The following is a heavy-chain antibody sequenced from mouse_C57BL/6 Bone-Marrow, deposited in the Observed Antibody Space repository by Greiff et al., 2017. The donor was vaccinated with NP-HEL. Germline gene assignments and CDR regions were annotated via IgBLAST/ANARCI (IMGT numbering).Heavy chain of an antibody. CDR2: ISNGGGST. CDR3: ARPWSGDYYGSSYWYFDV. V-gene: IGHV5-12*01. Sequence: EVKLVESGGGLVQPGGSLKLSCAASGFTFSDYYMYWVRQTPEKRLEWVAYISNGGGSTYYPDTVKGRFTISRDNAKNTLYLQMSRLKAEDTAMYYCARPWSGDYYGSSYWYFDVWGTGTTVTVSS. J-gene: IGHJ1*03. CDR1: GFTFSDYY. D-gene: IGHD1-1*01.